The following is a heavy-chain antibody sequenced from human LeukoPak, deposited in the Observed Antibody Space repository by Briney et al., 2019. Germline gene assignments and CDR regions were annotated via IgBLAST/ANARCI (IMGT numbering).Heavy chain of an antibody. CDR3: ARDDDYSNYVVDY. D-gene: IGHD4-11*01. Sequence: GGSLRLSCAASGFTFSSYSVNWVRQAPGKGLEWVSYISSSSSTIYYADSVKGRFTISRDNAKNSLYLQMNSLRAEDTAVYYCARDDDYSNYVVDYWGQGTLVTVSS. CDR1: GFTFSSYS. V-gene: IGHV3-48*04. CDR2: ISSSSSTI. J-gene: IGHJ4*02.